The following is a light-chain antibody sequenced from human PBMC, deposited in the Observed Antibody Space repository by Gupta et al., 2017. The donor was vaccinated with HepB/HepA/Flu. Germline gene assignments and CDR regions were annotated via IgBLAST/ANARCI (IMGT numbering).Light chain of an antibody. J-gene: IGLJ1*01. CDR3: QSYDSSLSALYV. CDR1: SANIGAGSD. CDR2: GNS. V-gene: IGLV1-40*01. Sequence: QSFLTHPPSVSRAPGQRVTISSTGSSANIGAGSDVHWYQQLPGTAPKLLIYGNSNRPSGVPDRFSGSKSGTSASLAITGLQAEDEADYYCQSYDSSLSALYVFGTGTKVTVL.